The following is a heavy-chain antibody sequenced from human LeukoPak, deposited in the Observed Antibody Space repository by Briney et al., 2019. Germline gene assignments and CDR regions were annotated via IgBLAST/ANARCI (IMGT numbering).Heavy chain of an antibody. CDR3: ARAPPITSYYDY. CDR1: GFTFSSYA. V-gene: IGHV3-64*01. D-gene: IGHD3-10*01. CDR2: ISSNGGST. J-gene: IGHJ4*02. Sequence: PGGSLRLSCAASGFTFSSYAMHWVRQAPGKGLEYVSAISSNGGSTYYANSVKGRFTISRDNSKNTLYLQMGSLRAEDMAVYYCARAPPITSYYDYWGQGTLVTVSS.